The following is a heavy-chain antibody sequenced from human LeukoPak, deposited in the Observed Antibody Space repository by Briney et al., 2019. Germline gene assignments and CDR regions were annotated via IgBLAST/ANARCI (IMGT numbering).Heavy chain of an antibody. D-gene: IGHD3-22*01. CDR3: AKCFGPTYYYVSSVFFDAFDI. V-gene: IGHV3-66*01. CDR2: IYSGGST. CDR1: GFTVSSNY. J-gene: IGHJ3*02. Sequence: GGSLRLSCAASGFTVSSNYMSWVRQAPGKGLEWVSVIYSGGSTYYADSVKGRFTISRDNSKNTLYLQMNSLRAEDTAVYYCAKCFGPTYYYVSSVFFDAFDIWGRGTLVTVSS.